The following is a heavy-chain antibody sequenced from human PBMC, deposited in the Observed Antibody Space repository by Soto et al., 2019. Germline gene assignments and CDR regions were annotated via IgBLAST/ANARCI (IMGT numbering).Heavy chain of an antibody. Sequence: EVQLVESGGGLVQPGRSLRISCAASGFTFDDYAMHWVRQAPGKGLVWVSGISWNSGSIGYADSVKGRFTISRDNAKNSLYLQMNSLRAEDTALYYCAKDWAAGTVRYFQHWGQGTLVTVSS. CDR1: GFTFDDYA. J-gene: IGHJ1*01. D-gene: IGHD6-13*01. CDR2: ISWNSGSI. CDR3: AKDWAAGTVRYFQH. V-gene: IGHV3-9*01.